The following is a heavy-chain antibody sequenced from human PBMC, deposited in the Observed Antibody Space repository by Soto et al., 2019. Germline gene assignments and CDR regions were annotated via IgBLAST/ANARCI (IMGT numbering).Heavy chain of an antibody. Sequence: SETLSLTCTVSGGSISSSSYYWGWIRQPPGKGLEWIGSIYYSGSTYYNPSLKSRVTISVDTSKNQFSLKLSSVTAADTAVYYCARHSPDFDWLSQFDYWGQGTLVTVSS. D-gene: IGHD3-9*01. CDR3: ARHSPDFDWLSQFDY. CDR2: IYYSGST. V-gene: IGHV4-39*01. J-gene: IGHJ4*02. CDR1: GGSISSSSYY.